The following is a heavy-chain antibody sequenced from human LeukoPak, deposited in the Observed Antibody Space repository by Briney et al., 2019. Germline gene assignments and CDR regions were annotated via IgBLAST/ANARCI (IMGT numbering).Heavy chain of an antibody. D-gene: IGHD1-26*01. CDR2: IYYSGST. CDR3: ASGSYFSYYGMDV. V-gene: IGHV4-39*01. CDR1: GGSVSSGSYY. J-gene: IGHJ6*02. Sequence: SETLSLTCTVSGGSVSSGSYYWGWIRQPPGKGLEWIGSIYYSGSTYYNPSLKSRVTISVDTSKNQFSLKLSSVTAADTAVYYCASGSYFSYYGMDVWGQGTTVTVSS.